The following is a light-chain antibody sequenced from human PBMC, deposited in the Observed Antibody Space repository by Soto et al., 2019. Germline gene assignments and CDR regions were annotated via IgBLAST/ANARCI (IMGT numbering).Light chain of an antibody. CDR2: EVS. CDR3: SSHTGTNSVV. J-gene: IGLJ7*01. V-gene: IGLV2-14*01. CDR1: SSDVGAENY. Sequence: QSALTQPASVSGSPGQSITISCTGTSSDVGAENYVSWYQQHPGKAPTVLIYEVSHRPSGVSNRFSGSKSGNTAFLTISGVQAEDVADYFCSSHTGTNSVVFGGGTQLTVL.